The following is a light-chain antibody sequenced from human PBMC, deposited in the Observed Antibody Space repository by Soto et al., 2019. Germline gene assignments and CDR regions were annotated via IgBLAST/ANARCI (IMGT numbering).Light chain of an antibody. V-gene: IGKV3-20*01. CDR1: QSLDNRH. CDR2: GTS. J-gene: IGKJ1*01. CDR3: QQYSIAKWT. Sequence: IVLTQSPGTLSLSPGERATLSCRASQSLDNRHLAWYQQKPGQAPRVLIYGTSNRATGIPVRFSGSGSGTDFKLDISRLEPEDFALYYCQQYSIAKWTFGQGTNLEIK.